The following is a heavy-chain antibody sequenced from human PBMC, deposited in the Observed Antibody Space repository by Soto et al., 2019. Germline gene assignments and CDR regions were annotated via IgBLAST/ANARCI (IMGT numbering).Heavy chain of an antibody. CDR3: ARASSGWGELTLFDY. D-gene: IGHD6-19*01. V-gene: IGHV1-3*01. CDR2: INAGNGNT. J-gene: IGHJ4*02. Sequence: ASVKVSCKASGYTFTSYAMHWVRQAPGQRLEWMGWINAGNGNTKYSQKFQGRVTITRDTSASTAYMELSSLRSEDTAVYYCARASSGWGELTLFDYWGQGTLVTVSS. CDR1: GYTFTSYA.